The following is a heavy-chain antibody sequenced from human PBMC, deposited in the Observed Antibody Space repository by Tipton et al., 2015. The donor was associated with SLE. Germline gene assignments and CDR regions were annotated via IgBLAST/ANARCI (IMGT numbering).Heavy chain of an antibody. D-gene: IGHD4-23*01. CDR1: GGSISSGSYY. J-gene: IGHJ4*02. V-gene: IGHV4-61*02. Sequence: LRLSCTVSGGSISSGSYYWSWIRQPAGKGLEWIGRIYTSGSTNYNPSLKSRVTISVDTSKNQFSLKLSSVTAADTAVYYCASGAAVSPFDYWGQGTLVPVPS. CDR3: ASGAAVSPFDY. CDR2: IYTSGST.